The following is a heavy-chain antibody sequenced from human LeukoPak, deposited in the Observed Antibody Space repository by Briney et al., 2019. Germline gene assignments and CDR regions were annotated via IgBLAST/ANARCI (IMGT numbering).Heavy chain of an antibody. CDR3: ARWDGYSSSPDY. Sequence: ASVKVSCKASGCTFTGFYMHWVRQAPGQGLEWMGWINPNSADTDYAQKFLGRVTMTRDMSISTIYMELTRLRSDDTALYYCARWDGYSSSPDYWGQGTLVTVSS. V-gene: IGHV1-2*02. J-gene: IGHJ4*02. CDR2: INPNSADT. D-gene: IGHD6-13*01. CDR1: GCTFTGFY.